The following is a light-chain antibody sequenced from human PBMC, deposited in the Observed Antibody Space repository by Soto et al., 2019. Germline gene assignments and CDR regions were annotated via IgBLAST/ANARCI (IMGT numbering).Light chain of an antibody. CDR3: QQYHNWPA. CDR2: GAA. Sequence: EIVMTQSPDTLSVSPGERAILSCRASQSVFSSLAWYQQKPGQAPRLLIYGAATRATGIPARFSGSGSGTEFTLTISSLQSEDFAVYYCQQYHNWPAFGQGTKVEIK. V-gene: IGKV3-15*01. J-gene: IGKJ1*01. CDR1: QSVFSS.